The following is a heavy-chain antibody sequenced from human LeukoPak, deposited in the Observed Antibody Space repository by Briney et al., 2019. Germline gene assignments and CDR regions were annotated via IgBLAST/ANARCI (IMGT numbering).Heavy chain of an antibody. D-gene: IGHD6-13*01. CDR1: GFTFSSYA. Sequence: GRSLRLSCAASGFTFSSYAKHWVRQAPGKGLEWVAVISYDGSNKYYADSVKGRFTISRDNSKNTLYLQMNSLRAEDTAVYYCARADSDPNSSSWYRSVDYWGQGTLVTVSS. CDR3: ARADSDPNSSSWYRSVDY. CDR2: ISYDGSNK. J-gene: IGHJ4*02. V-gene: IGHV3-30-3*01.